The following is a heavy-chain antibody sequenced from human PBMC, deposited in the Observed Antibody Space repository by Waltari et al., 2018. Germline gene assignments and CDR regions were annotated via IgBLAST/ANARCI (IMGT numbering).Heavy chain of an antibody. J-gene: IGHJ6*02. Sequence: QLQLQESGPGLVKPSETLSLTCTVSGGSINTGGHYWVWIRQAPGKGLEWIGSIFYFGGGTFYAPSLKGRVSFSVDTSKNHFSLSLRSATAADTAVYFCARRSDYFDGSLDFGMDVWGQGTTVTVSS. CDR2: IFYFGGGT. V-gene: IGHV4-39*02. CDR1: GGSINTGGHY. CDR3: ARRSDYFDGSLDFGMDV. D-gene: IGHD3-22*01.